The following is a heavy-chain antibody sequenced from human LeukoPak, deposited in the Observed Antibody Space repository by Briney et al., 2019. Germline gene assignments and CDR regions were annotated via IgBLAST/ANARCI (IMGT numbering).Heavy chain of an antibody. CDR1: GGSFSGYY. V-gene: IGHV4-34*01. Sequence: PSETLSLTCAVYGGSFSGYYWSWIRQPPGKGLEWIGEINHSGSTNYNPSLKSRVTISVDTSKNQFSLKLSSVTAADTAVYYCARLYDSSGYSPNDAFDIWGQGTMVTVSS. D-gene: IGHD3-22*01. CDR2: INHSGST. J-gene: IGHJ3*02. CDR3: ARLYDSSGYSPNDAFDI.